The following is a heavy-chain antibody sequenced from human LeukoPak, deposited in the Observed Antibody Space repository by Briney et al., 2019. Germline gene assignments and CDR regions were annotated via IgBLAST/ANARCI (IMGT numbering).Heavy chain of an antibody. CDR1: GGSISSYH. V-gene: IGHV4-4*07. J-gene: IGHJ4*02. Sequence: SETLSLTCTVSGGSISSYHWSWIRQPAGKGLEWIGRIYTSGCTNYNPSLKSRVTMSVDTSKNQFSLKLSSVTAADTAVYYCARLAAGTLGYNFDYWGQGTLVTVSS. CDR3: ARLAAGTLGYNFDY. CDR2: IYTSGCT. D-gene: IGHD6-13*01.